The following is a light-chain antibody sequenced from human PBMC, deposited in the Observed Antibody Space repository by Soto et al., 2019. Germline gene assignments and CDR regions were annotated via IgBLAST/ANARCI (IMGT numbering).Light chain of an antibody. V-gene: IGKV1-12*01. CDR2: DAT. CDR1: QSISTY. Sequence: IQMTQSPSTLSASVLDICASTFRASQSISTYLAWYQQKPGKAPKVLIWDATTLHRGVPSRFSGSGSGTDFTLTISSLQPEDFATYYCQQANSFPQTFGQGTKVDIK. J-gene: IGKJ1*01. CDR3: QQANSFPQT.